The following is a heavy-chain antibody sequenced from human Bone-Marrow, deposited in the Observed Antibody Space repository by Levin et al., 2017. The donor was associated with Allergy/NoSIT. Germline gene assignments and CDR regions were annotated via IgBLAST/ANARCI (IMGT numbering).Heavy chain of an antibody. D-gene: IGHD3-10*01. CDR2: IDSDGNT. V-gene: IGHV3-74*01. CDR3: AAGDFD. Sequence: GESLKISCAASGYSFSRDWLHWVRQAPGEGLLWVSRIDSDGNTGYADSVKGRFTISRDNAKSTLYLQMNSLRAEDTAVYYCAAGDFDWGQGTLVIVSS. J-gene: IGHJ4*02. CDR1: GYSFSRDW.